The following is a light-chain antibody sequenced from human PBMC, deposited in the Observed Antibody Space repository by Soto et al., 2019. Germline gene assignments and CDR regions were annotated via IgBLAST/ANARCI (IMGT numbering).Light chain of an antibody. V-gene: IGLV2-14*01. CDR1: SSDVGAYDY. Sequence: QSAMTQPASVSGPPGQSITISCTGTSSDVGAYDYVSWYQQHPGKAPKLMIYEVSNRPSGVSNRFSGSKSGNTASLTISGLQAEDEVVYYCTSYMSSSTPVFGA. CDR3: TSYMSSSTPV. CDR2: EVS. J-gene: IGLJ1*01.